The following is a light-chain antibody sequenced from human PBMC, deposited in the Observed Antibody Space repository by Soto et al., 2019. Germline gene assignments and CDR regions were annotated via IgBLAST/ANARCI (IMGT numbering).Light chain of an antibody. Sequence: DIQMTQSPSSLSASVGDRVTISCRASQSIGSYVNWYQHRPGKAPNLLIFTASSLQGGVPSRFSGSGSGTDFTLTINSLQPEDFATYYCQQSYSSPYTFAQGTKLEI. J-gene: IGKJ2*01. V-gene: IGKV1-39*01. CDR2: TAS. CDR3: QQSYSSPYT. CDR1: QSIGSY.